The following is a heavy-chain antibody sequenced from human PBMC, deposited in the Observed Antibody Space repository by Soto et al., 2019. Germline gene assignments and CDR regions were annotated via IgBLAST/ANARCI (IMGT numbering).Heavy chain of an antibody. J-gene: IGHJ3*02. Sequence: NPSETLSLTCTVSGGSISSGDYYWSWIRQPPGKGLEWIGYIYYSGSTYYNPSLKSRVTISVDTSKNQFSLKLSSVTAADTAVYYCARAPPLKYTYGLRGAFDIWGQGTMVTVSS. CDR2: IYYSGST. CDR3: ARAPPLKYTYGLRGAFDI. CDR1: GGSISSGDYY. V-gene: IGHV4-30-4*01. D-gene: IGHD5-18*01.